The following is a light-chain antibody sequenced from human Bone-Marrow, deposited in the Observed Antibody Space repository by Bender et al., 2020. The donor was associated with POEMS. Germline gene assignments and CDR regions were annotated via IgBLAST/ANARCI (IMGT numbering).Light chain of an antibody. V-gene: IGLV2-23*01. J-gene: IGLJ2*01. CDR1: SSDVGSYNL. CDR2: EVN. Sequence: QSALTQPASVSGSPGQSITISCTGTSSDVGSYNLVSWYQQHPGKAPKLLIFEVNKRPSGVSDRFSGSKSGITASLTISGLQADDEADYYCSSYAGSYSLLFGGGTKLTVL. CDR3: SSYAGSYSLL.